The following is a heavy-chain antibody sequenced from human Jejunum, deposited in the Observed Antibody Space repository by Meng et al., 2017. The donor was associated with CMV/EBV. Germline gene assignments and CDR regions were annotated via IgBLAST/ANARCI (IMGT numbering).Heavy chain of an antibody. V-gene: IGHV4-4*07. CDR1: GGSFTTYY. D-gene: IGHD3-16*01. Sequence: QVQLQESGPGVVKPSDTLSLACTVSGGSFTTYYLSWIRQRAGKGLEWIGRIITSGSTNYNPSLRSRVIMSVDTSKNQFFLKLRSVTAADTAVYFCAKGYGNSFEYWGQGSLVTVSS. CDR3: AKGYGNSFEY. CDR2: IITSGST. J-gene: IGHJ4*02.